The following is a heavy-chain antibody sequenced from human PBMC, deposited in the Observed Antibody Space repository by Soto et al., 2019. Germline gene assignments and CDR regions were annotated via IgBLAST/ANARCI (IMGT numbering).Heavy chain of an antibody. CDR3: ARALIVVVTIDY. J-gene: IGHJ4*01. Sequence: SETLSLTCTVSGGSISSGDYYWSWIRQPPGKGLEWIGYIYYSGSTYYNPSLKSRVTISVDTSKNQFSLKLSSVTAADTAVYYCARALIVVVTIDYWGHGTLVTVSS. CDR2: IYYSGST. V-gene: IGHV4-30-4*01. CDR1: GGSISSGDYY. D-gene: IGHD3-22*01.